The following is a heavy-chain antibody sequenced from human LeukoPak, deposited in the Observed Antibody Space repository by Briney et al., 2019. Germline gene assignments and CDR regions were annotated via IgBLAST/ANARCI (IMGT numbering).Heavy chain of an antibody. D-gene: IGHD2-21*02. CDR2: IKSKTDGGTT. Sequence: VGSLRLSCAASGFTFSNAWMSWVRQAPGKGLKSGGRIKSKTDGGTTDYAAPVKGRFTISRDDSKNTLYLQMNSLKTEDTAVYYCTTDREGGGDWGHFWGQGTLVTVSS. J-gene: IGHJ4*02. CDR3: TTDREGGGDWGHF. CDR1: GFTFSNAW. V-gene: IGHV3-15*01.